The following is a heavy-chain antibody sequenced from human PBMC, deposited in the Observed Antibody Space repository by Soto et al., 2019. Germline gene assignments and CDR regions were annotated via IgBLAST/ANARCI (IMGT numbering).Heavy chain of an antibody. CDR2: IYYSGTS. CDR1: GGSISSGTSY. V-gene: IGHV4-31*02. Sequence: QVQLQESGPGLVKPSQTLSLTCSVSGGSISSGTSYWSWIRQHPGKGLEWIGYIYYSGTSYYNPSLMCRVSISIDTSKKQFSLRLSSVTAADTAVYYCARARRERGYSGYYVLRYSYVGMDVWGQGTTVTVSS. CDR3: ARARRERGYSGYYVLRYSYVGMDV. D-gene: IGHD5-12*01. J-gene: IGHJ6*02.